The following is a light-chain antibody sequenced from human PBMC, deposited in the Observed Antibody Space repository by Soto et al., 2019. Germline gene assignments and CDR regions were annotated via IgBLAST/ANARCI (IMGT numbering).Light chain of an antibody. J-gene: IGKJ5*01. CDR3: QQRSNWIT. Sequence: EIVLTQSPATLSLSPGERATLSCRASQSASSYLAWYQQKPGQAPRLLIYDASNRATGIPARFSGSGCGTDFTLTISSLEPEDFAVYYCQQRSNWITFGQGTRLEIK. V-gene: IGKV3-11*01. CDR1: QSASSY. CDR2: DAS.